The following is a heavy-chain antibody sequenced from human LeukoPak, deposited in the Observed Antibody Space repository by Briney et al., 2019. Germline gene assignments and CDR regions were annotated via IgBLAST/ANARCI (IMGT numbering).Heavy chain of an antibody. CDR3: ARDPTTVEMGPSLDY. D-gene: IGHD1-14*01. CDR1: GFTFSSYA. V-gene: IGHV3-30-3*01. J-gene: IGHJ4*02. CDR2: ISYDGSNK. Sequence: AGGSLRLSCAASGFTFSSYAMHWVRQAPGKGLEWVAVISYDGSNKYYADSVKGRFTISRDNSKNTLYLQMNSLRADDTAVYYCARDPTTVEMGPSLDYWGQGTLVTVSS.